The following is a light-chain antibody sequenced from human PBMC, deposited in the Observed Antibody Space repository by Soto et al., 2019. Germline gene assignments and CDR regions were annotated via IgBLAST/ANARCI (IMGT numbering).Light chain of an antibody. V-gene: IGKV1-9*01. J-gene: IGKJ3*01. CDR1: HDISTY. CDR3: QQNNFY. CDR2: NAS. Sequence: DIQLTQSPSLLSASVGDRVTITCRASHDISTYLAWYQQKPGKAPKLLVYNASSLVSGVPSRFAASGSETEFTLTIDSLQPDDFATYYCQQNNFYFGRGTKVDIK.